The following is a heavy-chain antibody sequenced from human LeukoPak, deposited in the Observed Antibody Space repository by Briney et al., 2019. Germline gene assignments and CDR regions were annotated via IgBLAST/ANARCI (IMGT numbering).Heavy chain of an antibody. V-gene: IGHV3-53*01. CDR2: IFSGGNT. CDR1: GFSVSRNY. D-gene: IGHD7-27*01. Sequence: GGSLRLSCAASGFSVSRNYMSWVRQAPGKGLEWVSLIFSGGNTYYADSVTGRFTISRDNSKNTLYLQMNSLRAEDTAVYYCASRPSGDYPYFDFWGQGTLVTVSS. J-gene: IGHJ4*02. CDR3: ASRPSGDYPYFDF.